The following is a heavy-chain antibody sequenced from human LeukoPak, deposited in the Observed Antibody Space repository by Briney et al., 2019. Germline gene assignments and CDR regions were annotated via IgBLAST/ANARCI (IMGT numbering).Heavy chain of an antibody. CDR1: GFTFSSYA. D-gene: IGHD3-22*01. CDR2: IWYDGSNK. Sequence: GGSLRLSCAASGFTFSSYAMHWVRQAPGKGLEWVAVIWYDGSNKYYADSVKGRFTISRDNSKNTLYLQMNSLRAEDTAVYYCARDRYYYDSSGYIDYWGQGTLVTVSS. V-gene: IGHV3-33*08. J-gene: IGHJ4*02. CDR3: ARDRYYYDSSGYIDY.